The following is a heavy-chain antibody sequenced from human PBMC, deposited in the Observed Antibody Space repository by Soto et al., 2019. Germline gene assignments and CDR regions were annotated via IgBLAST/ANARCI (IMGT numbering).Heavy chain of an antibody. D-gene: IGHD2-2*01. CDR1: GGSFSSGGYY. J-gene: IGHJ4*02. V-gene: IGHV4-31*03. CDR2: IYYSGST. Sequence: QVQLQESGPGLVKPSQTLSLTCTVSGGSFSSGGYYWSWIRQHPGKGLEWIGYIYYSGSTYYNPSLKSRVTTSVDTSKNQFSLKLSSVTAADTAVYYCAREYCSSTSCYEYFDYWGQGTLVTVSS. CDR3: AREYCSSTSCYEYFDY.